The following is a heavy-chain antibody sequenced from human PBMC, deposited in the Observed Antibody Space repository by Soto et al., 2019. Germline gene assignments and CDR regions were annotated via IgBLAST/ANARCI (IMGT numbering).Heavy chain of an antibody. D-gene: IGHD3-16*01. V-gene: IGHV1-69*01. CDR1: GGTFSSYA. CDR3: ATHPSPSFMLDPPDY. Sequence: QVQLVQSGAEVKKPGSSVKVSCKASGGTFSSYAISWVRQAPGQGLEWMGGTSPIFGTANYAQKFQGRVTITADESTSTAYMELSSLRSEDTAVYYCATHPSPSFMLDPPDYWGQGTLVTVSS. J-gene: IGHJ4*02. CDR2: TSPIFGTA.